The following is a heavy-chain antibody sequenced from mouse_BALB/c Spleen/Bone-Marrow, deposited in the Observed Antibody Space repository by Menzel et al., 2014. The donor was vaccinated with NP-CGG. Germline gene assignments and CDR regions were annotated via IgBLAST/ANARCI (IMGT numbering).Heavy chain of an antibody. Sequence: VQLQQSGAELVKPGASVKLSCTASGFNIKDTYMHWVKQRPEQGLEWIGRIDPANGNTKYDPKFQDKATITTDTSSNSTYLQLSSLTSEATAVYYCDRDDYDDYYAMDYWGQGTSVTVSS. V-gene: IGHV14-3*02. J-gene: IGHJ4*01. CDR3: DRDDYDDYYAMDY. D-gene: IGHD2-4*01. CDR2: IDPANGNT. CDR1: GFNIKDTY.